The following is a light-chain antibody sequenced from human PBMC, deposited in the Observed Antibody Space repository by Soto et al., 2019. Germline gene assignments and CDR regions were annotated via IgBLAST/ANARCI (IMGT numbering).Light chain of an antibody. V-gene: IGKV3-11*01. CDR2: DAS. J-gene: IGKJ5*01. CDR1: QTVSSY. CDR3: QQRATSIT. Sequence: IVLTQSPATLSLWPGETAVLSCRASQTVSSYLSWYQHKPGQAPRLLIYDASKRAPGIPARFSGSGPGTDFTLSISSLEPEDFAVYYCQQRATSITFGQGTRLE.